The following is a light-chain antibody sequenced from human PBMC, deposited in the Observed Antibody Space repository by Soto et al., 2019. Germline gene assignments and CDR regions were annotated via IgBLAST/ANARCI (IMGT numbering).Light chain of an antibody. J-gene: IGKJ2*01. Sequence: DIQMTQSPSSVSASVGDRVTITGRASQGISSWLAWYQQKPGKAPKLLIYAASSLQSGVPSRFRGSGAVEDLALAISSLQPEDFPTYYCQHANSFQYTVGQGTKVDIK. CDR1: QGISSW. CDR2: AAS. CDR3: QHANSFQYT. V-gene: IGKV1-12*01.